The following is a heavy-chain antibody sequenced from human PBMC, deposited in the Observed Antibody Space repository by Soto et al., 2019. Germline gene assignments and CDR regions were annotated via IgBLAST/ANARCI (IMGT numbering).Heavy chain of an antibody. Sequence: SETLSLTCTVSGGSISSYYWSWIRQPPGKGLEWIGYIYYSGSTNYNPSLKSRVTISVDTSKNQFSLKLSSVTAADTAVYYCARLVLGYCSGGSCYPSYNWFDPWGQGTLVTVSS. CDR1: GGSISSYY. CDR3: ARLVLGYCSGGSCYPSYNWFDP. J-gene: IGHJ5*02. D-gene: IGHD2-15*01. CDR2: IYYSGST. V-gene: IGHV4-59*08.